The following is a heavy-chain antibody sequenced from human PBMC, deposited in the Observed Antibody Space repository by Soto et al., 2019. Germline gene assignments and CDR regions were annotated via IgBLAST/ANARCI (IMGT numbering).Heavy chain of an antibody. Sequence: PSRALSLTCAISGDSVSSNTASWNWIRQSPSRGLEWLGRTYFRSKWYNDCAVSVKSRIIINPDTSNNQFSLQLNSVTPEDTAVYFXAKGDNLGPKTGYAFDPWGQGIMVTVSS. CDR1: GDSVSSNTAS. J-gene: IGHJ5*02. CDR3: AKGDNLGPKTGYAFDP. CDR2: TYFRSKWYN. V-gene: IGHV6-1*01. D-gene: IGHD5-12*01.